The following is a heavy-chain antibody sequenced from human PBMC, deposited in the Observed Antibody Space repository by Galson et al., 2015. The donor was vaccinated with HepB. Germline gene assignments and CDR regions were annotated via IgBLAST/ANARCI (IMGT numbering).Heavy chain of an antibody. CDR3: ATVSRYSSGWYYFDY. D-gene: IGHD6-19*01. V-gene: IGHV4-59*01. J-gene: IGHJ4*02. CDR1: DDAISTYY. Sequence: ETLSLTCTVSDDAISTYYWSWIRQPPGEGLEWIGYIYYSGTTNYNPSLKSRVTISIDTSKKQLSLKLSSVTAADTAVYYCATVSRYSSGWYYFDYWGPGTLITVSS. CDR2: IYYSGTT.